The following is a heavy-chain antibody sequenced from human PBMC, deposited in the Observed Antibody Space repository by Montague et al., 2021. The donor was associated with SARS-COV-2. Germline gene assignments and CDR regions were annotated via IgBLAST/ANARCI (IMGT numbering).Heavy chain of an antibody. CDR3: AKLGSYTDY. CDR1: GFTFDDYA. Sequence: SLRLSCAASGFTFDDYAMHWVRQAPGKGLEWVSGISWNSGSIGYADSVKGRFTISRGNAKNSLYLQMNSLRAEDTALYYCAKLGSYTDYWGQGTLVTVSS. V-gene: IGHV3-9*01. D-gene: IGHD2-2*02. CDR2: ISWNSGSI. J-gene: IGHJ4*02.